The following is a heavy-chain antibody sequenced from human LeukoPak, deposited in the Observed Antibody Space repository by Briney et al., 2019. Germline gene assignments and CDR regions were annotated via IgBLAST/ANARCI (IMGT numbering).Heavy chain of an antibody. CDR2: IAWDGSYT. V-gene: IGHV3-43D*04. Sequence: GGSLRLSCAASGFTFGEYAMQWVRQAPGKGLEWVSLIAWDGSYTYYADSVRGRFIISRDSSKNSLSMQMNSLRPEDTALYYCTRERRGFYMEVWGKGTTVTVSS. CDR3: TRERRGFYMEV. J-gene: IGHJ6*03. D-gene: IGHD3-10*01. CDR1: GFTFGEYA.